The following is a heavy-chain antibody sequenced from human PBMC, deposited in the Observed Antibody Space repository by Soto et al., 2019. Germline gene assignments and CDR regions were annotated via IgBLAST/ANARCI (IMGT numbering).Heavy chain of an antibody. D-gene: IGHD3-10*01. CDR2: IIPMFGTA. V-gene: IGHV1-69*01. J-gene: IGHJ4*02. CDR3: ARDRRGGGTAGGADY. Sequence: QVQLVQSGAEVKKPGSSVKVSCKASGGTFRSHTINWVRQAPGQGLEWMGGIIPMFGTATYAQRFQGRVTITADESTTTAYMDLSSLRYEDTAVYYCARDRRGGGTAGGADYWGQGTLVTVSS. CDR1: GGTFRSHT.